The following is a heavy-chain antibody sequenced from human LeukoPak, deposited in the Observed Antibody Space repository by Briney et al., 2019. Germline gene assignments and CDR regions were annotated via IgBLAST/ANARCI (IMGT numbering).Heavy chain of an antibody. J-gene: IGHJ6*03. V-gene: IGHV3-21*01. CDR3: ARAVSSSWYHYYYYYMDV. D-gene: IGHD6-13*01. CDR1: EFTFSSYS. CDR2: ISSSSNYI. Sequence: GGSLRLSCAASEFTFSSYSMNWVRQAPGKGLEWVSSISSSSNYIYYADSVRGRFTISRDNAKNSLYLQMNSLRAEDTAVYYCARAVSSSWYHYYYYYMDVWGKGTTVTISS.